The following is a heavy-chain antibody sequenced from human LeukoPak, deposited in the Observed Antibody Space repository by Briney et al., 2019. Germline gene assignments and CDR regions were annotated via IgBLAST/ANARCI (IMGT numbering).Heavy chain of an antibody. CDR1: GFTFSSYS. Sequence: SGGSLRLSCAASGFTFSSYSMSWVRQAPGKGLEWVSYISSSSSTIYYADSVKGRFTISRDNAKNSLYLQMNSLRAEDTAVYYCAGEGRDLFFDYWGQGTLVTVSS. J-gene: IGHJ4*02. CDR3: AGEGRDLFFDY. CDR2: ISSSSSTI. V-gene: IGHV3-48*01.